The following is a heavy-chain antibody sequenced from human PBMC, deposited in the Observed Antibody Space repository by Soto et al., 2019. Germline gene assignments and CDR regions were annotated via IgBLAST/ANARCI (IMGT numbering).Heavy chain of an antibody. CDR1: GGSFSGYY. J-gene: IGHJ6*02. CDR3: ASLMVRGVIRTYYYYYGMDV. D-gene: IGHD3-10*01. CDR2: INHSGST. V-gene: IGHV4-34*01. Sequence: SETLSLTCAVYGGSFSGYYWSWIRQPPGKGLEWIGEINHSGSTNYNPSLKSRVTISVDTSKNQFSLKLSSVTAADTAVYYCASLMVRGVIRTYYYYYGMDVWGQGTTVTVSS.